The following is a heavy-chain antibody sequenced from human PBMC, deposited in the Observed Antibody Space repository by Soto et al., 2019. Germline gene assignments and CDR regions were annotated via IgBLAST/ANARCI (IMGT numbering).Heavy chain of an antibody. J-gene: IGHJ4*02. CDR1: GFTFSNYA. D-gene: IGHD3-16*01. Sequence: PGGSLRLSCAASGFTFSNYAMHWVRQAPGKGLEWVSGTSDSGDITYYADSVKGRFTISRDNSKNTLYLQMNSLRAEDTAVYYCAKGQSTVRGRLDYWGQGTLVTVSS. CDR3: AKGQSTVRGRLDY. CDR2: TSDSGDIT. V-gene: IGHV3-23*01.